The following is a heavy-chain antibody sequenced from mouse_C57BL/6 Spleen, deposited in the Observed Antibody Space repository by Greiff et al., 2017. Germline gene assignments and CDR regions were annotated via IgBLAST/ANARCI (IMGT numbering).Heavy chain of an antibody. CDR3: DRQPDYSNFLDY. D-gene: IGHD2-5*01. J-gene: IGHJ2*01. V-gene: IGHV5-17*01. CDR1: GFTFSDYG. Sequence: EVQLVESGGGLVKPGGSLKLSCAASGFTFSDYGMHWVRQAPEKGLEWVAYISSGSSTIYYADTVKGRFTISRDNAKNTLFLQMTSLRSEDTAMYYCDRQPDYSNFLDYWGQGTTLTVSS. CDR2: ISSGSSTI.